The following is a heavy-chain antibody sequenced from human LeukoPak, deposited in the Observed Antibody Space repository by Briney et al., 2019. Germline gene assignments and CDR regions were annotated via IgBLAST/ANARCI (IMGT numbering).Heavy chain of an antibody. V-gene: IGHV4-4*07. CDR3: ARDGWYIAAAGSDP. CDR2: IYTSGST. Sequence: SETLSLTCTVSGGSISSYYWSWIRQPAGKGLEWIGRIYTSGSTNYNPSLKSRVTMSVDTSKNQFSLKLSSVTAADTAVYYCARDGWYIAAAGSDPWGQGTLVTVSS. J-gene: IGHJ5*02. CDR1: GGSISSYY. D-gene: IGHD6-13*01.